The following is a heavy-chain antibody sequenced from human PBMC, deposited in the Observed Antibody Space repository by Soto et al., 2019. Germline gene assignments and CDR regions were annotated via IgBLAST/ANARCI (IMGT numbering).Heavy chain of an antibody. D-gene: IGHD3-22*01. CDR2: IYYSGIT. Sequence: SETMSVTCTVSGDSIINSNCYWGWIRQPPGKGLEWIANIYYSGITYYNPSLKSRVAISVDTSKNQFSLKLSSVTAADTAIYYCARSNSGYYKWFDPWGQGTLVTVSS. V-gene: IGHV4-39*01. CDR3: ARSNSGYYKWFDP. J-gene: IGHJ5*02. CDR1: GDSIINSNCY.